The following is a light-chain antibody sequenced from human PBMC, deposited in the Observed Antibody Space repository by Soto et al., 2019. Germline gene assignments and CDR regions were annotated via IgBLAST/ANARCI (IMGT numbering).Light chain of an antibody. CDR1: SSNIGAGYD. J-gene: IGLJ2*01. CDR2: GNS. V-gene: IGLV1-40*01. Sequence: QSVLTQPPSVSGAPGQRVTISCTGSSSNIGAGYDVHWYQQIPGTAPKLLIYGNSNRPSGVPDRFSGSKSGTSSSLAITGLQAEDEADFYCQTYDSPLRQVFGGGTKLTVL. CDR3: QTYDSPLRQV.